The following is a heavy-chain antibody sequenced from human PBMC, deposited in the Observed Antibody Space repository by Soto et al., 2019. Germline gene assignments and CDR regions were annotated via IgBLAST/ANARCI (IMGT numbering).Heavy chain of an antibody. CDR3: ARALAAAKRYGMDV. D-gene: IGHD6-13*01. Sequence: QVQLVQSRAEVKKPGASVKVSCKASGYTFTSYDINWVRQATGQGLEWMGWMNPNSGNTGYAQKFQGRVTMTRNTSISTAYMDLSSLRSEDTAVYYCARALAAAKRYGMDVWGQGTTVTVSS. CDR2: MNPNSGNT. CDR1: GYTFTSYD. V-gene: IGHV1-8*01. J-gene: IGHJ6*02.